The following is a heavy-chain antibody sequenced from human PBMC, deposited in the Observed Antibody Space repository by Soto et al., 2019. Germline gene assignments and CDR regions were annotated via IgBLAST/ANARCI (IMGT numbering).Heavy chain of an antibody. Sequence: SLSLTCSVSGASISSGGKDWSWIRQHPGKGLEWIGNIHHSGSRNYNPSPKSRVTISVDMSKNQFSLKLSTVTAADTAVYYCARWENAFYIWGQGTMVTVSS. CDR2: IHHSGSR. D-gene: IGHD1-26*01. CDR3: ARWENAFYI. J-gene: IGHJ3*02. V-gene: IGHV4-31*03. CDR1: GASISSGGKD.